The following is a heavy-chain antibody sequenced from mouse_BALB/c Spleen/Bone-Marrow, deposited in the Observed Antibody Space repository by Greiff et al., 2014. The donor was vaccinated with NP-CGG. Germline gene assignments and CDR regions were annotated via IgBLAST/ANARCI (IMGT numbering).Heavy chain of an antibody. CDR2: IYPGNVDT. CDR3: AREVGRGGYFDV. CDR1: GYTFTDYY. D-gene: IGHD1-1*02. J-gene: IGHJ1*01. V-gene: IGHV1S56*01. Sequence: QVQLQQSGPELVMPGTSVKISCKASGYTFTDYYIHWVRQRPGQGLEWIGWIYPGNVDTKYNEKFKGKATLTADKSSSTAYMQISSLTSEDSAVYFCAREVGRGGYFDVWGAGTTVTVSS.